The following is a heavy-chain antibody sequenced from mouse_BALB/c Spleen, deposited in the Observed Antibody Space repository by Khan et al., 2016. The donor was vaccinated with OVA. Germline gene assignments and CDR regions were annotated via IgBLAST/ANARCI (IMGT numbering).Heavy chain of an antibody. CDR2: IYPFDSYT. CDR1: GYTFTNYW. D-gene: IGHD1-3*01. J-gene: IGHJ2*01. V-gene: IGHV1-69*02. Sequence: QVQLQQPGAELVRPGASVKLSCKASGYTFTNYWINWVKQRPGQGLEWLGNIYPFDSYTHYNQNFKDKAALTVDKSSRTAYMQLSSPTSEDSAVFYCTRGVGYFDYWGQGTTLTVSS. CDR3: TRGVGYFDY.